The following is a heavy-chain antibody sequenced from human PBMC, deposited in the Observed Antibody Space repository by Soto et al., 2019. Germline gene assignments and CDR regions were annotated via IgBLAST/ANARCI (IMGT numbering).Heavy chain of an antibody. V-gene: IGHV1-18*01. D-gene: IGHD5-18*01. J-gene: IGHJ4*02. CDR2: INPYNGNT. CDR1: GYTFTSYA. Sequence: QVQLVQSGTEVKKPGASVKVSCKASGYTFTSYAISWVRQAPGQGLEWMGWINPYNGNTNYAQKLQGRVTMTTHTSTSTDYMERRGLRSDDTAVYYCARDTAMALPDAWGQGTLVTVSS. CDR3: ARDTAMALPDA.